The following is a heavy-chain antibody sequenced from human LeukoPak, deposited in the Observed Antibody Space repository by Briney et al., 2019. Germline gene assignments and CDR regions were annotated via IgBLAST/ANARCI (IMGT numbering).Heavy chain of an antibody. Sequence: ASVKVSCKASGYTFTGYYMHWVRQAPGQGLEWMGWINPNSGGTNYAQKFQGRVTMTRDTSISTAYMELSRLRSDDTAVYYCARDRGPYCSSTSCFFDYWGQGTLVTVSS. CDR2: INPNSGGT. V-gene: IGHV1-2*02. CDR3: ARDRGPYCSSTSCFFDY. J-gene: IGHJ4*02. CDR1: GYTFTGYY. D-gene: IGHD2-2*01.